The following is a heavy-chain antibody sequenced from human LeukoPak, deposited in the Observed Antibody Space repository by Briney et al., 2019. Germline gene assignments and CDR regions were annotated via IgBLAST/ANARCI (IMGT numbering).Heavy chain of an antibody. V-gene: IGHV4-4*07. CDR3: ARRSLAIVGATNAFDI. CDR2: IYTSGST. CDR1: GGSISSYY. D-gene: IGHD1-26*01. J-gene: IGHJ3*02. Sequence: PSETLSLTCTVSGGSISSYYWSWIRQPAGKGLEWIGRIYTSGSTNYNPSLKSRVAISVDTSKNQFSLKLSSVTAADTAVYYCARRSLAIVGATNAFDIWGQGTMVTVSS.